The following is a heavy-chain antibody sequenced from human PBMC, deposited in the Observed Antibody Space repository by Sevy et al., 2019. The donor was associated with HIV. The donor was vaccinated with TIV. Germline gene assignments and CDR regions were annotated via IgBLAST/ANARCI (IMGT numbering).Heavy chain of an antibody. V-gene: IGHV3-7*01. CDR1: GFTFSTYW. D-gene: IGHD3-10*01. CDR2: IKQDGSEN. J-gene: IGHJ5*02. Sequence: GGSLRLSCAASGFTFSTYWMSWVRQAPGKGLEWVANIKQDGSENYYVDSVKGRFTISRDNAKNSLHLQMNSLRAEDTAVYYCAGRGFWGRANWFDPWGQGTLVTVSS. CDR3: AGRGFWGRANWFDP.